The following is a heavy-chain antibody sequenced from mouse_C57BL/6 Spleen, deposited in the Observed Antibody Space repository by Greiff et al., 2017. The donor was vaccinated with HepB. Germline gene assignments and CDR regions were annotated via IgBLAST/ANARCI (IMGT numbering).Heavy chain of an antibody. V-gene: IGHV1-22*01. CDR1: GYTFTDYN. D-gene: IGHD1-1*01. Sequence: VQLKQSGPELVKPGASVKMSCKASGYTFTDYNMHWVKQSHGKSLEWIGYINPNNGGTSYNQKFKGKATLTVNKSSSTAYMELRSLTSEDSAVYYCASPITTVPFAYWGQGTLVTVSA. CDR2: INPNNGGT. J-gene: IGHJ3*01. CDR3: ASPITTVPFAY.